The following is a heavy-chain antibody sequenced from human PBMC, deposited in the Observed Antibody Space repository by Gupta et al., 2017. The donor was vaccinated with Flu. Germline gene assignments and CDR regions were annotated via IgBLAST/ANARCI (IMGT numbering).Heavy chain of an antibody. V-gene: IGHV4-34*01. J-gene: IGHJ6*03. CDR3: ARTVVVVPAAYYYYYMDV. CDR2: INHSGST. Sequence: QVQLQQWGAGLLKPSETLSLTCAVYGGSFSGYYWSWIRQPPGKGLEWIGEINHSGSTNYNPSLKSRVTISVDTSKNQFSLKLSSVTAADTAVYYCARTVVVVPAAYYYYYMDVWGKGTTVTVSS. CDR1: GGSFSGYY. D-gene: IGHD2-2*01.